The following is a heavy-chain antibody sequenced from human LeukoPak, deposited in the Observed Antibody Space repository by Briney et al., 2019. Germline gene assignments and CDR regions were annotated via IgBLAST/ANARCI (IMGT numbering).Heavy chain of an antibody. CDR1: GFTFSSYW. J-gene: IGHJ4*02. V-gene: IGHV3-7*01. CDR3: AKGSQSFDY. Sequence: GGSLRLSCAASGFTFSSYWMSWVRQAPGKGLEWVANIKQDGSEKYYADSVKGRFTISRDNSKNTLYLQMSSLRAEDTAIYYCAKGSQSFDYWGQGTLVTVSS. CDR2: IKQDGSEK.